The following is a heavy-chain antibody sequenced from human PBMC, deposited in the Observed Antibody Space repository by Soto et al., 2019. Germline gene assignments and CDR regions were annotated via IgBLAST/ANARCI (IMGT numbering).Heavy chain of an antibody. CDR1: GYSISSGYY. J-gene: IGHJ4*02. CDR2: IYHSGST. V-gene: IGHV4-38-2*02. Sequence: SETLSLTCAVSGYSISSGYYLGWIRQPPGKGLEWIESIYHSGSTYYNPSLKSRVTISVDTSKNQFSLKRSSVTAADTAVYYCARDKINGRYHQLDYWGKGTLVAVSS. D-gene: IGHD6-19*01. CDR3: ARDKINGRYHQLDY.